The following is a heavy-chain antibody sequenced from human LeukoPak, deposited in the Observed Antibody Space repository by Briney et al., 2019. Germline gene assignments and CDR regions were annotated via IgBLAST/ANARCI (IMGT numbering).Heavy chain of an antibody. CDR3: ARKGPTDYYCYYGMDV. Sequence: PSETLSLTCAVYGGSFSGYYWSWIRQPPGKGLEWIGYIYYSGSTNYNPSLKSRVTISVDTSKNQFSLKLSSVTAADTAVYYCARKGPTDYYCYYGMDVWGQGTTVTVSS. J-gene: IGHJ6*02. CDR1: GGSFSGYY. V-gene: IGHV4-59*01. CDR2: IYYSGST.